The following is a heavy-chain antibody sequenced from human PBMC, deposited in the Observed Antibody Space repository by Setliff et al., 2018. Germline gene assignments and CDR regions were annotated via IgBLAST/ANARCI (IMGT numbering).Heavy chain of an antibody. D-gene: IGHD4-17*01. CDR2: IYPGNADT. Sequence: GESLKISCKGSGYSFTDYWIAWVRQTPGKGLEWMGTIYPGNADTRYSPSFQGQVTISTDPSINTAFLQWNNLKASDTAVYYCARRGERFFNWFDPWGQGTLVTVSS. CDR3: ARRGERFFNWFDP. CDR1: GYSFTDYW. J-gene: IGHJ5*02. V-gene: IGHV5-51*01.